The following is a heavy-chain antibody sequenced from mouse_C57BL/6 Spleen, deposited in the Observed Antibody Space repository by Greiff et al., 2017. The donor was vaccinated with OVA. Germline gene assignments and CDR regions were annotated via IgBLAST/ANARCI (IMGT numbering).Heavy chain of an antibody. V-gene: IGHV1-26*01. CDR3: AKVYYDYDGAMDY. Sequence: EVQLQQSGPELVKPGASVKISCKASGYTFTDYYMNWVKQSPGKSLEWIGDINPNNGGTSYNQKFKGKATLTVDKSSSTAYMELRSLTSEDSAVYYCAKVYYDYDGAMDYWGQGTSVTVSS. J-gene: IGHJ4*01. D-gene: IGHD2-4*01. CDR2: INPNNGGT. CDR1: GYTFTDYY.